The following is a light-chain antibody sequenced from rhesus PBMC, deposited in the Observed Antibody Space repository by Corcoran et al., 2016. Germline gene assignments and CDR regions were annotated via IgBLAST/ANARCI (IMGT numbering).Light chain of an antibody. CDR2: RAS. CDR3: QQGYSYPLT. V-gene: IGKV1S9*01. Sequence: DIQMTQSPSSLSASVGDRVTITCQASQSLNNFLNWYQQKPGKVHKLLIYRASTLQSEIPSRFSGSGSGTDFTLTISSLQPEDFATYYCQQGYSYPLTFSGGTKVELK. CDR1: QSLNNF. J-gene: IGKJ4*01.